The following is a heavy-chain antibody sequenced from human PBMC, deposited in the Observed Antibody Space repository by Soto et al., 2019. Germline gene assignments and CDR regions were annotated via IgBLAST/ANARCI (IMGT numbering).Heavy chain of an antibody. Sequence: QVQLQESGPGLVKPSQTLSLTCTVSGGSISSGGYYWSWIRQHPGKGLEWIGYIYYSGSTYYNPSLKSRVTISVDTSKNQFSLKLSSVTAADTAVYYCARDAVPRSIAAAGFLQGLGYYYYGMDVWGQGTTVTVSS. CDR1: GGSISSGGYY. D-gene: IGHD6-13*01. J-gene: IGHJ6*02. V-gene: IGHV4-31*03. CDR2: IYYSGST. CDR3: ARDAVPRSIAAAGFLQGLGYYYYGMDV.